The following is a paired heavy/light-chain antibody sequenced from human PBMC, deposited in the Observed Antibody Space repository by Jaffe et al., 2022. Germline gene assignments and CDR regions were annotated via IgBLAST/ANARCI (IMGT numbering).Light chain of an antibody. CDR3: NSRDSSGNHVL. CDR1: SLRNYY. V-gene: IGLV3-19*01. Sequence: SSELTQDPAVSVALGQTVRITCQGDSLRNYYASWYQQKPGQAPVLVIYGKNNRPSGIPDRFSGSSSGNAASLTITGSQAEDEADYYCNSRDSSGNHVLFGGGTKLTVL. J-gene: IGLJ2*01. CDR2: GKN.
Heavy chain of an antibody. CDR2: IYSSGTT. CDR3: ARDRRYPDAFDI. V-gene: IGHV3-66*01. CDR1: GFTVSSNY. J-gene: IGHJ3*02. D-gene: IGHD2-2*02. Sequence: DVQLVESGGGLVQPGGSLRLSCAASGFTVSSNYMSWVRRAPGKGLEWVSLIYSSGTTYYADSVKGRFTISRDNSKNTLYLQMNSLRAEDTAVYYCARDRRYPDAFDIWGQGTMVTVS.